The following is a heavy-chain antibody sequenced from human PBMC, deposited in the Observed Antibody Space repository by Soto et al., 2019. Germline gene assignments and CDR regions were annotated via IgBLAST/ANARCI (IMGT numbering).Heavy chain of an antibody. CDR2: VNPNSGNT. CDR3: ARGYYDSSGYYPTDF. CDR1: GGTFSRYA. J-gene: IGHJ4*02. D-gene: IGHD3-22*01. Sequence: ASVKVSCKASGGTFSRYAIFWVRQATGQGLEWMGWVNPNSGNTGSAQKFQGRLTMTRSTSLNTAYMELSSLRSEDTAGYYCARGYYDSSGYYPTDFWGQGTLVTVSS. V-gene: IGHV1-8*01.